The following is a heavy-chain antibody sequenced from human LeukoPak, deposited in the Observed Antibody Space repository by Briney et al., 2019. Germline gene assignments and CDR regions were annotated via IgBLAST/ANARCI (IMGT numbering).Heavy chain of an antibody. CDR2: IYTSGST. V-gene: IGHV4-4*07. CDR1: GASISSYY. CDR3: ARDQGYGLNYYYYYGMDV. Sequence: SETLSLTCTVSGASISSYYWSWIRQPAGKGLEWIGRIYTSGSTNYNPSLKSRVTMSVDTSKNQFSLKLSSVTAADTAVYYCARDQGYGLNYYYYYGMDVWGQGTTVTVSS. D-gene: IGHD5-12*01. J-gene: IGHJ6*02.